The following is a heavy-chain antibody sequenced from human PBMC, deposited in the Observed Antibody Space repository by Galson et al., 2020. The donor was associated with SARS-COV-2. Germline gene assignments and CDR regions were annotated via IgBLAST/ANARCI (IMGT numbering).Heavy chain of an antibody. Sequence: GGSLRLSCAASGFTFSYYAMHWVRQAPGTGLEWVAFISYDGGDNFYADSVKGRFTISRDNSKNTLYLHMGSLRAEDTAVYYCAREGGSVGSSPDYWGQGSLVTVSS. CDR3: AREGGSVGSSPDY. D-gene: IGHD2-15*01. CDR2: ISYDGGDN. J-gene: IGHJ4*02. CDR1: GFTFSYYA. V-gene: IGHV3-30*04.